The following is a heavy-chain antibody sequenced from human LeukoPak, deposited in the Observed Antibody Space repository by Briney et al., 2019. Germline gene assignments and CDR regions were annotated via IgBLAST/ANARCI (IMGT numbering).Heavy chain of an antibody. J-gene: IGHJ4*02. CDR3: ATESSLSN. CDR1: GFNFGSYA. CDR2: ISYDGGYQ. V-gene: IGHV3-30*04. Sequence: GRSLRLSCVASGFNFGSYAMDWFRQAPGKGLEWVGDISYDGGYQSYAVSVRGRFTISRDNSKNTLYLQMNSLRAEDAAVYYCATESSLSNWGRGTLVTVSS.